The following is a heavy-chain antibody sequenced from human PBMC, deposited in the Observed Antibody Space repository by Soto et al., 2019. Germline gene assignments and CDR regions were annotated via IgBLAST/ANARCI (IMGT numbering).Heavy chain of an antibody. CDR1: GFSFSSHV. CDR3: TKDNLPTTITTPGFDP. D-gene: IGHD4-17*01. Sequence: QVQLVGSGGGVVQPGRSLRLSCEASGFSFSSHVMQWVRQAPGKGLELLAVISYDGNNKYYADSVTGLFSISRYNYTNTSHRQMTRLRAEYTAVYYCTKDNLPTTITTPGFDPWGQGTLVTVSS. J-gene: IGHJ5*02. V-gene: IGHV3-30*18. CDR2: ISYDGNNK.